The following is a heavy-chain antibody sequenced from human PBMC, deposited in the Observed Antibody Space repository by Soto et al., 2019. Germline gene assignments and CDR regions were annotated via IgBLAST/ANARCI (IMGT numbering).Heavy chain of an antibody. J-gene: IGHJ6*02. CDR1: GGTFASYA. Sequence: SVKVSCKASGGTFASYASSWVRQAPGQGLEWMGGIIPIFGTANYAQKFQGRVTITADESTSTAYMELSSLRSEDTAVYYCARGTHITIFGVVLPYYYYGMDVWGQGTTVTVS. CDR2: IIPIFGTA. CDR3: ARGTHITIFGVVLPYYYYGMDV. V-gene: IGHV1-69*13. D-gene: IGHD3-3*01.